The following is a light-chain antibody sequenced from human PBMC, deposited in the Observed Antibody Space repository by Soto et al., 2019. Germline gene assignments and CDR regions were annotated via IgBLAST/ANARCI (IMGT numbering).Light chain of an antibody. CDR3: QQSSSTSWT. CDR2: TAS. Sequence: IQMTQSPSSLSAFVGDRVTITCRASQNIRTYLNWYQQKPGKAPKLLIYTASSLQSGVPSRFSGSGSGTDFTLTISSLQPEDFATYYCQQSSSTSWTFGQGTKVEV. J-gene: IGKJ1*01. V-gene: IGKV1-39*01. CDR1: QNIRTY.